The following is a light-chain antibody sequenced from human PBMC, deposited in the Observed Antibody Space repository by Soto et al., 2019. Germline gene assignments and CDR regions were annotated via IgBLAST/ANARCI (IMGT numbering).Light chain of an antibody. CDR2: EVS. V-gene: IGLV2-14*01. CDR3: SSYTGAETLV. CDR1: SSDVGAYNY. J-gene: IGLJ1*01. Sequence: QSVLAQPASVSGSPGQSIAISCTGTSSDVGAYNYVSWYQQHPGKAPKLIVHEVSDRPSGVSDRFSGSKSANTASLTISGLQAEDEADYYCSSYTGAETLVFGTGTKVTVL.